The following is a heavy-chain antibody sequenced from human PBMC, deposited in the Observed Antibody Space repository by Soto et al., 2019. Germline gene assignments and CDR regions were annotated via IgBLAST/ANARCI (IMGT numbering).Heavy chain of an antibody. CDR3: ARDGWSVAFDI. CDR1: GGSFSGYY. J-gene: IGHJ3*02. Sequence: SETLSLTCAVYGGSFSGYYWSWIRQPPGKGLEWIGEINHSGSTNYNPSHKSRVTISVDTSKNQFSLKLSSVTAADTAVYYCARDGWSVAFDIRGQGTMVTVSS. CDR2: INHSGST. V-gene: IGHV4-34*01. D-gene: IGHD2-2*03.